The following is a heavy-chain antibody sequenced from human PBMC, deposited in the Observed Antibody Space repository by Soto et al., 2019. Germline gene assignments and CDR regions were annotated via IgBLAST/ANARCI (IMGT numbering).Heavy chain of an antibody. V-gene: IGHV1-18*01. J-gene: IGHJ4*02. CDR3: ARGRYGDY. D-gene: IGHD1-1*01. CDR2: ISAHNGNT. Sequence: QVHLVKSGAEVKKPGASLKVSCKGSGYDFTTYGITWVRQAPGQGLEWLAWISAHNGNTDYAQKLQGRVTVTRDTSTSTAYMELRSLRSDDTAMYYCARGRYGDYWGQGALVTVSS. CDR1: GYDFTTYG.